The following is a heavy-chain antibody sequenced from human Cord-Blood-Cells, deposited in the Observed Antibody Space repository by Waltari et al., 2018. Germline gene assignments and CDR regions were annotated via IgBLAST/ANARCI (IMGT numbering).Heavy chain of an antibody. CDR2: IYYSGST. CDR3: ARRGYDFWSGYDAFDI. V-gene: IGHV4-39*01. Sequence: QLQLQESGPGLVKPSETLSLTCTVSGGSISSSSYYWGWIRQPPGKGLKWIGSIYYSGSTYYNPSLKSRVTISVDTSKNQFSLKLSSVTAADTAVYYCARRGYDFWSGYDAFDIWGQGTMVTVSS. D-gene: IGHD3-3*01. CDR1: GGSISSSSYY. J-gene: IGHJ3*02.